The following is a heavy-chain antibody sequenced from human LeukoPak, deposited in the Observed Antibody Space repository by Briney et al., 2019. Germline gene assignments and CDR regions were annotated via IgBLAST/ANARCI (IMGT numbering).Heavy chain of an antibody. Sequence: PGGSLRLSCAASGFTFSSYAMSWVRQAPGKGLEWVSTISGGGRSTYYADSVKGRFTISRDNSKNTLYLQMNSLRAEDTAVYYCAKTSRNCSRTRCYGGYFDYWGQGTLVTVSS. V-gene: IGHV3-23*01. D-gene: IGHD2-2*01. CDR2: ISGGGRST. CDR1: GFTFSSYA. J-gene: IGHJ4*02. CDR3: AKTSRNCSRTRCYGGYFDY.